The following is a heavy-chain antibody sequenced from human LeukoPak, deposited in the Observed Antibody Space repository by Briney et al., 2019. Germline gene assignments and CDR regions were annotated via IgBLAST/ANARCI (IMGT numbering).Heavy chain of an antibody. Sequence: GASVKVSCKASGYIFTSYYMLWVRQATGQGLEWMGWMNPNSGNTGYAQKLQDRVTMTTDASTSTAYMELRSLRSDDTAVYYCARDMTTVTTYLAYWGQGTLVTGSS. D-gene: IGHD4-17*01. J-gene: IGHJ4*02. CDR3: ARDMTTVTTYLAY. V-gene: IGHV1-8*02. CDR2: MNPNSGNT. CDR1: GYIFTSYY.